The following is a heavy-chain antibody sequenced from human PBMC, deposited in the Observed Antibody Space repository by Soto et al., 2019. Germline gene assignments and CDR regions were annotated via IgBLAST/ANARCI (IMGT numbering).Heavy chain of an antibody. CDR2: IIPIFGTA. V-gene: IGHV1-69*01. Sequence: QLQLVQSGAEVKKPGSSVKVSCKASGGTFSSYAISWVRQAPGQGLEWMGGIIPIFGTANYAQKFQGRVTITADESTSTAYMELSSLRSEDTAVYYCARGRAIVVVITLRQDYYGMDVWGQGTTVTVSS. CDR1: GGTFSSYA. CDR3: ARGRAIVVVITLRQDYYGMDV. D-gene: IGHD3-22*01. J-gene: IGHJ6*02.